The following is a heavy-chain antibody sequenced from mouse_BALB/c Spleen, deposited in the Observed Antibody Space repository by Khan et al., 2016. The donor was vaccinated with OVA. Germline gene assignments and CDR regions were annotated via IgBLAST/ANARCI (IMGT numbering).Heavy chain of an antibody. D-gene: IGHD1-1*01. CDR3: ARSGPISTVVVTDFDF. Sequence: EVQLQESGPGLVKPSQSLSLTCTVTGYSITSDYAWNWIRQFPGNKLEWMGYIKYSGSTSYNPSLKSRISISRDTSKNQFFLQLNSVTTEDTATYYCARSGPISTVVVTDFDFWGQGTTLTVSS. J-gene: IGHJ2*01. CDR2: IKYSGST. CDR1: GYSITSDYA. V-gene: IGHV3-2*02.